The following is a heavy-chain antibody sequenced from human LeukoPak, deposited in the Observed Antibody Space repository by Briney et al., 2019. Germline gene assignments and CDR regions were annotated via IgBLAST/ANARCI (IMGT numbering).Heavy chain of an antibody. CDR3: AKSTGHWVVGAHDY. D-gene: IGHD2-15*01. CDR1: GFTFSSSA. Sequence: GGSLRLSCAASGFTFSSSAMNWVRQAPGKGLEWVSVISGSGYSTYYADSVKGRFTISRDNSKNTLYLQMNSLRAEDTAVYYCAKSTGHWVVGAHDYWGQGTLVTVSS. CDR2: ISGSGYST. V-gene: IGHV3-23*01. J-gene: IGHJ4*02.